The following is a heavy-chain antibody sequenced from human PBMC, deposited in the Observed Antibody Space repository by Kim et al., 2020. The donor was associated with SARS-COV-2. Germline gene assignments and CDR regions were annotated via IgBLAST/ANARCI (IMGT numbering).Heavy chain of an antibody. CDR2: RT. V-gene: IGHV3-53*01. D-gene: IGHD7-27*01. J-gene: IGHJ4*02. Sequence: RTYDADSVKGRVTISRDIPKDTLYRKMNSLSAEDTAVYYCSSSTLGAYFDYWGQGSLVTVSS. CDR3: SSSTLGAYFDY.